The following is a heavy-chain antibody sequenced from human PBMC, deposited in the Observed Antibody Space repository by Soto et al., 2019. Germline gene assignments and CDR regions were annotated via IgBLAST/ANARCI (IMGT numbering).Heavy chain of an antibody. CDR2: INPNSDGT. D-gene: IGHD6-6*01. CDR3: ATESIAARPGAFDI. CDR1: GYTFTGYY. Sequence: ASVKVSCKASGYTFTGYYMHWVRQAPGQGLEWMGWINPNSDGTNYAQKFQGWVTMTRDTSISTAYMELSRLRSDDTAVYYCATESIAARPGAFDIWGQGTMVTVSS. V-gene: IGHV1-2*04. J-gene: IGHJ3*02.